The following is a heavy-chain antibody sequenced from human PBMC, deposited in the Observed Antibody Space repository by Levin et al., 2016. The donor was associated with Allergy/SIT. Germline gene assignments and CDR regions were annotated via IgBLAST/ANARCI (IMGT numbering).Heavy chain of an antibody. Sequence: ASVKVSCKASENTLIGYYVHWVRQAPGQGLEWMGWINSGSGATKYAQKFQGRVTMTRDTSISTVYMELSSLRSDDTAVYYCARVRRVAAAGPSVRRVYYYYGMDIWGQGTMVTVSS. CDR1: ENTLIGYY. CDR2: INSGSGAT. D-gene: IGHD6-13*01. V-gene: IGHV1-2*02. CDR3: ARVRRVAAAGPSVRRVYYYYGMDI. J-gene: IGHJ6*02.